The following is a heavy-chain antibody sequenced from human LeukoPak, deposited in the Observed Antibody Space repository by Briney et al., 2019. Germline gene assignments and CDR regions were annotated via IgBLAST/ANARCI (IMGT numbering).Heavy chain of an antibody. J-gene: IGHJ4*02. CDR2: ISSSSSYI. Sequence: GGSLRLSCAASGCTFSSYSVNGVRQAPGKGLEWVSSISSSSSYIYYADSVKGRFTISRDNAKNSLYLQMNSLRAEDTAVYYCARDYSSGWRLDYWGQGTLVTVSS. CDR3: ARDYSSGWRLDY. CDR1: GCTFSSYS. V-gene: IGHV3-21*01. D-gene: IGHD6-19*01.